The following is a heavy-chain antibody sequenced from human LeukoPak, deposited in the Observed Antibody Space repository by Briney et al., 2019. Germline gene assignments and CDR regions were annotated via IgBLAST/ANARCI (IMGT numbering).Heavy chain of an antibody. CDR2: ISYDGSNK. J-gene: IGHJ3*02. CDR1: GFTFSSYG. Sequence: GGSLRLSCAASGFTFSSYGMHWVRQAPGKGLEGVVVISYDGSNKYYADSVKGRFTISRDNSKNTLYLQMNSLRAEDTAVYYCARVRAAMGDAFDIWGQGTMVTVSS. CDR3: ARVRAAMGDAFDI. D-gene: IGHD2-2*01. V-gene: IGHV3-30*19.